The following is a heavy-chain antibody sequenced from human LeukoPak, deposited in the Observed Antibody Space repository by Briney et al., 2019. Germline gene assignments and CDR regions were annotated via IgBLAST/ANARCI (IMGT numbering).Heavy chain of an antibody. Sequence: LGGSLRLSCAASGFTFSSYWMSWVRQAPGKGLEWVANIKQDGSEKYYVDSVKGRFTISRDNSKNTLYLQMNSLRAEDTAVYYCAKDGGYIVVVPGYGMDVWGQGTTVTVSS. D-gene: IGHD2-2*01. CDR2: IKQDGSEK. V-gene: IGHV3-7*01. CDR1: GFTFSSYW. J-gene: IGHJ6*02. CDR3: AKDGGYIVVVPGYGMDV.